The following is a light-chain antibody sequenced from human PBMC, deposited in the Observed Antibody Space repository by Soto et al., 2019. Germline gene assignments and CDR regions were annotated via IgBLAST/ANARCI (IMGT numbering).Light chain of an antibody. V-gene: IGLV2-14*03. Sequence: QSALTQPVSVSGSPGQSLTISCTGTSSDVGAYNSVSWYQHHPGKAPKLMIYDVNNRPSEVSNRFSASKSGNTASLTISGLQAEDETDYYSSSYATARTLLFGGGTKLTVL. CDR3: SSYATARTLL. CDR1: SSDVGAYNS. J-gene: IGLJ2*01. CDR2: DVN.